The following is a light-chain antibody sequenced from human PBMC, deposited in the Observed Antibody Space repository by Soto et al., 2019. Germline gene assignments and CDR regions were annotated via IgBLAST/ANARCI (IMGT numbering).Light chain of an antibody. Sequence: EIVLTQSPATLSLSPGERATLSCGASQSVSNNFFAWYQQKPGLAPRLLIYNVSSRATGIPDRFSGSGSATDFTLTISSLEPEDFAVYYCQQYGASPLTFGRGTKVEIK. V-gene: IGKV3D-20*01. CDR2: NVS. CDR1: QSVSNNF. CDR3: QQYGASPLT. J-gene: IGKJ4*01.